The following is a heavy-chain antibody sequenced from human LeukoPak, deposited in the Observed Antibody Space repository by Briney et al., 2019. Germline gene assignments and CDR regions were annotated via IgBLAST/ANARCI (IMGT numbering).Heavy chain of an antibody. CDR2: FYPGDSDT. CDR3: ARQFRDSSGYYSYYFDY. D-gene: IGHD3-22*01. J-gene: IGHJ4*02. V-gene: IGHV5-51*01. Sequence: GESLKISCKGSGYSFTTYWIGWVRQLPGRGLEWMGIFYPGDSDTRYSPSFQGQVTISADKSISTAYLQWSSLKASDTAMYYCARQFRDSSGYYSYYFDYWGQGTLVTVSS. CDR1: GYSFTTYW.